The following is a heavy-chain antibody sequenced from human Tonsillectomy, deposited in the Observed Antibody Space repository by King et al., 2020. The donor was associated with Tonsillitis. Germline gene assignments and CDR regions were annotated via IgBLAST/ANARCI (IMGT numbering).Heavy chain of an antibody. CDR3: ARGRYCSGGICYSVF. D-gene: IGHD2-15*01. CDR2: LFTSGST. Sequence: VQLQESGPGLVRPSQTLSLTCTVSGDSISGSYYWNWIRQPAGKGLEWIGRLFTSGSTNYNPSLKSRVTMSVDTSKNQFSLKLSSVTAADTAMYYCARGRYCSGGICYSVFGGPGTPVTVSS. CDR1: GDSISGSYY. V-gene: IGHV4-61*02. J-gene: IGHJ4*02.